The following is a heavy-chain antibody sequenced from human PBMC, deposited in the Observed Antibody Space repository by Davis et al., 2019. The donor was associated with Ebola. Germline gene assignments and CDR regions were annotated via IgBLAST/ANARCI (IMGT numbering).Heavy chain of an antibody. CDR1: SGSLRGYY. J-gene: IGHJ4*02. V-gene: IGHV4-34*01. D-gene: IGHD3-10*01. CDR2: VSDTGNS. CDR3: ARYMENYRRALDH. Sequence: GSLRLSCGVSSGSLRGYYWSWIRHLPGKGLEWIGEVSDTGNSRYLPSLKSRATISVDASKKQFSLKLSSVTAADTAVYFCARYMENYRRALDHWGQGTLVTVSS.